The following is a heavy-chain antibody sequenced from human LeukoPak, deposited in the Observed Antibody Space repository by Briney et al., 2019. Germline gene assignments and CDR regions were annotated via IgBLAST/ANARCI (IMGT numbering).Heavy chain of an antibody. Sequence: GRSLRLSCAASGFTFSSYAMHWVRQAPGKGLEWVAVISYDGSNKYYADSVKGRFTISRDNSKNTLYLQMNSLRAEGTAVYYCARDSSGYYYLDYYGMDVWGQGTTVTVSS. CDR3: ARDSSGYYYLDYYGMDV. CDR1: GFTFSSYA. D-gene: IGHD3-22*01. J-gene: IGHJ6*02. V-gene: IGHV3-30*04. CDR2: ISYDGSNK.